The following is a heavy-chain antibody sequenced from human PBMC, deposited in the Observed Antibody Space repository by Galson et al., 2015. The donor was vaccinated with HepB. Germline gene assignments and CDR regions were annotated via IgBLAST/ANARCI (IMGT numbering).Heavy chain of an antibody. CDR2: IYPGDSDT. CDR1: GYSFTSYW. CDR3: ARHSRGGRYSSSWYGAMDV. Sequence: QSGAEVKKPGESLKISCKGSGYSFTSYWIGWVRQMPGKGLEWMGIIYPGDSDTRYSPSFQGQVTISADKSISTAYLQWSSLKASDTAMYYCARHSRGGRYSSSWYGAMDVWGQGTTVTVSS. V-gene: IGHV5-51*01. J-gene: IGHJ6*02. D-gene: IGHD6-13*01.